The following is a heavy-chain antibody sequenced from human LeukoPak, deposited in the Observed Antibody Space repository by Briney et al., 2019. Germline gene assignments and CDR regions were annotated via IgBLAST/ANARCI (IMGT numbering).Heavy chain of an antibody. V-gene: IGHV3-74*01. J-gene: IGHJ4*02. CDR1: GFTFSGYW. CDR2: TNHDGSYT. CDR3: AKDGVGATSLDC. D-gene: IGHD1-26*01. Sequence: SGGSLRLSCAASGFTFSGYWMHWVRQAPGKGPVWVSLTNHDGSYTNYADSARGRFTISRDSSKNTLYLQMNSLRAEDTAVYYCAKDGVGATSLDCWGQGTLVTVSS.